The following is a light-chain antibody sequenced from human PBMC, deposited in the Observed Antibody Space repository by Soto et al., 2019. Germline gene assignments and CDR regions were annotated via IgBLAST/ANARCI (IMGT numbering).Light chain of an antibody. CDR3: QQYGSSPRT. CDR2: GAS. V-gene: IGKV3-15*01. J-gene: IGKJ4*01. CDR1: ESVRSY. Sequence: TQSPGTLSLSPGERVTLSCRASESVRSYLAWYQQKPGQPPRLLIYGASTRATGIPARFSGSGSGTEFTLTISSLQSEDFAVYYCQQYGSSPRTFGGGTKVDI.